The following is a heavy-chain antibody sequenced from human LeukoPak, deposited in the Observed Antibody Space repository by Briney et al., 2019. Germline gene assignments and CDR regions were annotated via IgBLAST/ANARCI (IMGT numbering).Heavy chain of an antibody. J-gene: IGHJ4*02. D-gene: IGHD5-12*01. CDR3: AKDWMSTIINYFDY. V-gene: IGHV3-23*01. Sequence: GGSLRLSCAASGFTFSSYAMSWVRQAPGKGLEWVSAISGSGGSTYYPDSVKGRFTISRDNSKNTLYLQMTSLRAEDTAVYYCAKDWMSTIINYFDYWGQGTLVTVSS. CDR2: ISGSGGST. CDR1: GFTFSSYA.